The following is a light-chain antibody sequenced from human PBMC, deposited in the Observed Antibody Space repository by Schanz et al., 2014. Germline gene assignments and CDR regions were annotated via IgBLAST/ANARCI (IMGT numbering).Light chain of an antibody. J-gene: IGKJ2*01. Sequence: EIVMTQSPATLSVSPGERATLSCRASQSITSYLAWYQQKPGQAPRLLIYDVSTRATGIPDRFSGSGSGTDFTLTISRLEPEDFAVYFCQQYGSSPPMYTFGQGTKLEIK. CDR1: QSITSY. V-gene: IGKV3-20*01. CDR2: DVS. CDR3: QQYGSSPPMYT.